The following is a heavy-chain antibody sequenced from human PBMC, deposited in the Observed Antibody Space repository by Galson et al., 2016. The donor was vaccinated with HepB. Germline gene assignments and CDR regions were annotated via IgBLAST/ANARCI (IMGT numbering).Heavy chain of an antibody. CDR2: INSNSGDT. CDR3: TRGGGYCSGGSCSPGGNYFDY. V-gene: IGHV1-2*02. Sequence: SVKVSCKASGYTLTGYYMHWVRQAPGQGLEWMGWINSNSGDTICALEFQGRVIMTRDTSISTAHMELSRLRSDDTAVYYCTRGGGYCSGGSCSPGGNYFDYWGQGTLVTVSS. D-gene: IGHD2-15*01. J-gene: IGHJ4*02. CDR1: GYTLTGYY.